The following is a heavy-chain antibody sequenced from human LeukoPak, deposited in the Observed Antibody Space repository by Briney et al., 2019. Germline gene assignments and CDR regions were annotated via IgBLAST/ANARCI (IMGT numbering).Heavy chain of an antibody. CDR1: GFTFSSYA. Sequence: GRSLRLSCAASGFTFSSYAMHWVRQAPGKGLEWVAVISYDGSNKNYADSVKGRFTISRDNSKNTLYLQMNSLRAEDTAVYYCANPGIAVAGTGYWGQGTLVTVSS. J-gene: IGHJ4*02. D-gene: IGHD6-19*01. V-gene: IGHV3-30-3*01. CDR2: ISYDGSNK. CDR3: ANPGIAVAGTGY.